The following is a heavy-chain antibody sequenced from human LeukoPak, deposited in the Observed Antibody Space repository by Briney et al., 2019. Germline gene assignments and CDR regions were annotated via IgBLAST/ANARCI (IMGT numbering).Heavy chain of an antibody. D-gene: IGHD2/OR15-2a*01. V-gene: IGHV3-23*01. CDR1: GFTFSSYA. CDR2: ISGSGGST. Sequence: GSLRLSCAASGFTFSSYAMSWVRQAPGKGLEWVSAISGSGGSTNYAPSVKGRFTISRDNSKHTLYLQMNSLRAEDTAVYYCAKTLFYDRGHETFQRWGQGTLVTVSS. J-gene: IGHJ1*01. CDR3: AKTLFYDRGHETFQR.